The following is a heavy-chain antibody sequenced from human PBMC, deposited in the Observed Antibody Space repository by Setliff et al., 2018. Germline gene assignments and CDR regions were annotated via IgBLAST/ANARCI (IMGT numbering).Heavy chain of an antibody. CDR2: VNHSGKT. CDR1: SGSFSEYY. CDR3: ARAPQYTNYWYALSWFDP. Sequence: SETLSLTCAVYSGSFSEYYWSWIRQSPGKGWEWIGEVNHSGKTSYNPSLKSRVTISIDTSKKQFSMELASLTVADTAIYYCARAPQYTNYWYALSWFDPWGQGTLVTVSS. J-gene: IGHJ5*02. D-gene: IGHD2-8*02. V-gene: IGHV4-34*01.